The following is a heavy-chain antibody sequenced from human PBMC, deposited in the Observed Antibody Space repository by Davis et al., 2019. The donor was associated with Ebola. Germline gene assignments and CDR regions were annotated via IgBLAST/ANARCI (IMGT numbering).Heavy chain of an antibody. Sequence: PGGSLRLSCVASGFTFDDYAMHWVRQVPGKGLEWVSGISWNSGSVGYADSVKGRFTISRDNAKNSLYLQMNSLRADDTALYYCVKGDATITICLDLWGQGTLVSVSS. CDR2: ISWNSGSV. CDR3: VKGDATITICLDL. CDR1: GFTFDDYA. V-gene: IGHV3-9*01. J-gene: IGHJ5*02. D-gene: IGHD4-11*01.